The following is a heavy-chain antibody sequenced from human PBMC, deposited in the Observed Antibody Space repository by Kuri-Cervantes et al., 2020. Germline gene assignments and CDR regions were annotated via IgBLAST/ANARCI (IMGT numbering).Heavy chain of an antibody. CDR3: ASSGSSTFDY. V-gene: IGHV4-61*08. Sequence: SETLSLTCAVSGGSISSGGYSWSWIRQPPGKGLEWIGYIYYSGSTNYNPSLKSRVTISVDTSKNQFSLKLSSVTAADTAVYYCASSGSSTFDYWGQGTLFTVSS. CDR1: GGSISSGGYS. J-gene: IGHJ4*02. CDR2: IYYSGST. D-gene: IGHD3-10*01.